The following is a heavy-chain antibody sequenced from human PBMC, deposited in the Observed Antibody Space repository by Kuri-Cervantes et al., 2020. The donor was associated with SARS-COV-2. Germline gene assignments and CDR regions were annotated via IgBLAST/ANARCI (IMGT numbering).Heavy chain of an antibody. CDR2: IHHSGST. CDR1: GYSISSGYY. Sequence: SETLSLTCTVSGYSISSGYYWGWIRQPPGKGLEWIGSIHHSGSTYYNPSLKSRVTISVDTSKNQFSLKLSSVTAADPAVYYCARRYGGHFHAVAAPGPYYFDYWGQGTLVTVSS. CDR3: ARRYGGHFHAVAAPGPYYFDY. J-gene: IGHJ4*02. V-gene: IGHV4-38-2*02. D-gene: IGHD6-19*01.